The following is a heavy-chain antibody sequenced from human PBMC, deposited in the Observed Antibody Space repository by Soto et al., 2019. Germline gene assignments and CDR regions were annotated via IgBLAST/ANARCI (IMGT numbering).Heavy chain of an antibody. Sequence: ASVKVSCKASGGTFSSYAISWVRQAPGQGLEWMGGIIPIFGTANYAQKFQGRVTITADESTSTAYMELSSLRSEDTAVYYCARPFTVTKSNDYYGMDVWGQGTTVTVSS. D-gene: IGHD4-17*01. J-gene: IGHJ6*02. CDR3: ARPFTVTKSNDYYGMDV. V-gene: IGHV1-69*13. CDR2: IIPIFGTA. CDR1: GGTFSSYA.